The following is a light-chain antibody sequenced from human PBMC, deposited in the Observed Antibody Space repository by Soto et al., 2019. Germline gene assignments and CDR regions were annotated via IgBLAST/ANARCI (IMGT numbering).Light chain of an antibody. CDR2: AAS. V-gene: IGKV1-39*01. CDR1: QSIRSY. Sequence: DIQMTQSPSSLSASVGDRVTITCRASQSIRSYLNWYQQKPGKAPKLMIFAASSLESGVPSRFSGSGSVTDFTLTISSLQPEDFATYYCQQSYSSPPTFGGGTKVEIQ. CDR3: QQSYSSPPT. J-gene: IGKJ4*01.